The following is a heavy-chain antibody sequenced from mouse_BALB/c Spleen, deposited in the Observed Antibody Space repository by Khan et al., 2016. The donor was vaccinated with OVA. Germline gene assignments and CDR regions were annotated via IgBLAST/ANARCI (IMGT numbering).Heavy chain of an antibody. J-gene: IGHJ2*01. CDR1: GYSITSDYA. D-gene: IGHD1-1*01. CDR2: ISYSGNT. CDR3: ARVYGGDFDY. V-gene: IGHV3-2*02. Sequence: EVKLEESGPGLVNPSQSLSLICTVTGYSITSDYAWNWIRQFPGNKLEWMGFISYSGNTKYNPSLKSRISITRDTSKNQFFLQLNSVTTEDTATYYCARVYGGDFDYWGQGTTLTVSS.